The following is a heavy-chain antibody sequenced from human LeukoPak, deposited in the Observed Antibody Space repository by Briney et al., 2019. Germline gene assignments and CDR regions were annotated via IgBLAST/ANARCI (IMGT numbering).Heavy chain of an antibody. CDR3: ARVSQQWLTYSDY. J-gene: IGHJ4*02. D-gene: IGHD6-19*01. V-gene: IGHV3-23*01. CDR2: ISGSGGTT. CDR1: GFTFSDYA. Sequence: PGGSLRLSCAASGFTFSDYALNWVRRAPGKGLEWVSGISGSGGTTYYADSVKGQFTISRDNSKNTLYLQMNSLRVEDAAVYYCARVSQQWLTYSDYWGQGTLVTVSS.